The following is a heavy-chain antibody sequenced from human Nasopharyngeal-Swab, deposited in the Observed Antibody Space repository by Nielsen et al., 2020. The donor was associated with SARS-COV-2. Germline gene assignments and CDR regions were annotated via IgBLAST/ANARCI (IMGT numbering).Heavy chain of an antibody. Sequence: SETLSLTCPVSGGSISSGDYYWSWIRQPPGKGLEWIGYIYYSGSTYYNPSLKSRVTISVDTSKNQFSLKLSSVTAADTAVYYCARGSTYYYDSTLSEIDYWGQGTLVTVSS. D-gene: IGHD3-22*01. V-gene: IGHV4-30-4*01. CDR2: IYYSGST. CDR1: GGSISSGDYY. CDR3: ARGSTYYYDSTLSEIDY. J-gene: IGHJ4*02.